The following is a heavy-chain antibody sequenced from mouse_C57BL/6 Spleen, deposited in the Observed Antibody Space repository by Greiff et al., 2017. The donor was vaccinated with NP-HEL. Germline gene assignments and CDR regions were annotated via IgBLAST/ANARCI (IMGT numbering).Heavy chain of an antibody. CDR1: GFNIKDDY. CDR2: IDPENGDT. CDR3: TTGLRRGFAY. J-gene: IGHJ3*01. D-gene: IGHD2-2*01. Sequence: VQLQQSGAELVRPGASVKLSCTASGFNIKDDYMHWVKQRPEQGLEWIGWIDPENGDTEYASKFQGKATITADTSSNTAYLQRSSLTSEDTAVYYCTTGLRRGFAYWGQGTLVTVSA. V-gene: IGHV14-4*01.